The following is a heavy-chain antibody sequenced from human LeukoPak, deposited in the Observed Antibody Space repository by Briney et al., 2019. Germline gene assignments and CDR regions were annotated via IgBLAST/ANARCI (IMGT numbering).Heavy chain of an antibody. CDR1: GFTFSSYS. Sequence: GGSLRLSCAASGFTFSSYSMNWVRPAPGKGLEWVSYISSSSSTIYYADSVKGRFTISRDNAKNSLYLQMNSLRAEDTAVYHCARAAYYYDSSGYYRVFDPWGQGTLVTVSS. J-gene: IGHJ5*02. CDR3: ARAAYYYDSSGYYRVFDP. CDR2: ISSSSSTI. D-gene: IGHD3-22*01. V-gene: IGHV3-48*04.